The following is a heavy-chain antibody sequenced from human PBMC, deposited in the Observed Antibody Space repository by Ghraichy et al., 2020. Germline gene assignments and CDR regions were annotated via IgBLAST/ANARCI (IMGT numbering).Heavy chain of an antibody. CDR3: AKDPEEWVAARFDY. D-gene: IGHD6-13*01. CDR2: ISGSGGST. CDR1: GFTFSSYA. Sequence: GESLNISCAASGFTFSSYAMSWVRQAPGKGLEWVSAISGSGGSTYYADSVKGRFTISRDNSKNTLYLQMNSLRAEDTAVYYCAKDPEEWVAARFDYWGQGTLVTVSS. J-gene: IGHJ4*02. V-gene: IGHV3-23*01.